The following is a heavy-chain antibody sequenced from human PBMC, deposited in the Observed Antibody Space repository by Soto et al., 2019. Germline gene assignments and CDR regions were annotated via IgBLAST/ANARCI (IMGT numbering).Heavy chain of an antibody. CDR1: GYTFTSYA. Sequence: SVKVSCKASGYTFTSYAMHWVRRAPGQRLEWMGWIIPIFGTANYAQKFQGRVTITADESTSTAYMELSSLRSEDTAVYYCARGPRYCSGGSCYGDAFDIWGQGTMVTVSS. CDR3: ARGPRYCSGGSCYGDAFDI. CDR2: IIPIFGTA. V-gene: IGHV1-69*13. J-gene: IGHJ3*02. D-gene: IGHD2-15*01.